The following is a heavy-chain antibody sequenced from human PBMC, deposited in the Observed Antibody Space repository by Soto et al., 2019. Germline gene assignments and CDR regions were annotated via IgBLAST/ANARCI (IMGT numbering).Heavy chain of an antibody. V-gene: IGHV1-2*04. CDR3: ARVGYCSSTSCYDWFDP. Sequence: ASVKVSFKASGYTFTGYYMHWVRQAPGQGLEWMGWINPNSGGTNYAQKFQGWVTMTRDTSISTAYMELSRLRSDDTAVYYCARVGYCSSTSCYDWFDPWGQGTLVTVSS. D-gene: IGHD2-2*01. CDR2: INPNSGGT. CDR1: GYTFTGYY. J-gene: IGHJ5*02.